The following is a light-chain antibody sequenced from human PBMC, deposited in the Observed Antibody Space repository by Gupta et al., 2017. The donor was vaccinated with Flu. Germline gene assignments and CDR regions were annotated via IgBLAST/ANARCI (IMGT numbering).Light chain of an antibody. Sequence: IQMTQSPSFLSASIGDRVTLTCRASHSISRSLNWYKQKPGKAPALLIHSASSLQSGVPSRFSGSGSGTDFTLTISSLQLEDSATYYCQQSDSNPRTFGQRTKVEIK. CDR2: SAS. CDR1: HSISRS. V-gene: IGKV1-39*01. J-gene: IGKJ1*01. CDR3: QQSDSNPRT.